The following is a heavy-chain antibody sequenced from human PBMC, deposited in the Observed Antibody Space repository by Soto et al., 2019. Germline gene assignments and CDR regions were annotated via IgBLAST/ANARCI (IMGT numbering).Heavy chain of an antibody. D-gene: IGHD5-12*01. Sequence: QVQLVQSGAEVKKPGSSVKVSCKASGGTFSSYTISWVRQAPGQGLEWMGRIIPILGIANYAQKFQGRVTITADKSTSTAYMELSSLRSEDTAVYYCAETAGRWLQFEIWGQGTMVTVSS. CDR1: GGTFSSYT. V-gene: IGHV1-69*02. CDR3: AETAGRWLQFEI. J-gene: IGHJ3*02. CDR2: IIPILGIA.